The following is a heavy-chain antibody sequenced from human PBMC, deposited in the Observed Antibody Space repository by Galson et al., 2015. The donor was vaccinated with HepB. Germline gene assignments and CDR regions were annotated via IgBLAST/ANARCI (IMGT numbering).Heavy chain of an antibody. CDR3: VKDRVNYYDSSALAFDI. D-gene: IGHD3-22*01. CDR2: ISSNGGST. V-gene: IGHV3-64D*06. J-gene: IGHJ3*02. Sequence: SLRLSCAASGFTFSSYAMHWVRQAPGKGLEYVSAISSNGGSTYYADSVKGRFTISRDNSKNTLYLQMSSLRAEDTAVYYCVKDRVNYYDSSALAFDIWGQGTMVTVSS. CDR1: GFTFSSYA.